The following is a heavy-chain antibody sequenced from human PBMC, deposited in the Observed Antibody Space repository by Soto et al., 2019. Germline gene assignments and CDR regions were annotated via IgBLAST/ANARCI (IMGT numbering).Heavy chain of an antibody. J-gene: IGHJ4*02. D-gene: IGHD3-10*01. V-gene: IGHV3-23*01. CDR2: SSGSGGST. Sequence: EVQLLESGGGLVQPGGSLRLSCAASGFTFSSYAMSWVRQAPGKGLEWVSASSGSGGSTYYADSVKGRFTISRDNSKNTLYLPMNSLRAEDTAVYYRAKHPWFGEFDYWGQGTLVTVSS. CDR3: AKHPWFGEFDY. CDR1: GFTFSSYA.